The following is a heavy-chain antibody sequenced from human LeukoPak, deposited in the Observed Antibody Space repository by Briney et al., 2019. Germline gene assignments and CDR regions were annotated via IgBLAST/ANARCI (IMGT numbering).Heavy chain of an antibody. CDR2: IHSGGVT. Sequence: GGSLRLSCAASGFSVSSNYMSWVRQAPGKGLEWVSVIHSGGVTYYADSVKGRFTISRDNSKNTLFLQMNSLRTEDTAVYYCARDYYESSGYPPEPYDNWGQGTLVTVSS. CDR3: ARDYYESSGYPPEPYDN. V-gene: IGHV3-53*01. CDR1: GFSVSSNY. J-gene: IGHJ4*02. D-gene: IGHD3-22*01.